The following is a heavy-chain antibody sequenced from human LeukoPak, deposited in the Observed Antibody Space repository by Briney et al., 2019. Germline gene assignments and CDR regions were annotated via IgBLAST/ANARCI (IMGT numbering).Heavy chain of an antibody. CDR3: ARDRIGSGYHGGDAFDI. D-gene: IGHD5-12*01. J-gene: IGHJ3*02. CDR1: GASISTDY. Sequence: SETLSLTYTVSGASISTDYWSWIRQPPGKGLEWIGYIYYSGSTNYKPSLKSRVSISVDTSKNQFSLHLTSVTAADTAVYYCARDRIGSGYHGGDAFDIWGQGAMVTVSS. V-gene: IGHV4-59*01. CDR2: IYYSGST.